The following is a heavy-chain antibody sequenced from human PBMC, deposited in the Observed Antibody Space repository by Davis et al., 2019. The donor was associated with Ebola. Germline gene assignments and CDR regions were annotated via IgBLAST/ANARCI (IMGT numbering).Heavy chain of an antibody. J-gene: IGHJ6*02. D-gene: IGHD3-10*01. CDR2: IYYSGST. V-gene: IGHV4-59*01. CDR3: ARDYGSGSRSQVYYYYGMDV. CDR1: GGSISSYY. Sequence: MPSETLSLTCTVSGGSISSYYWSWIRQPPGKGLGWIGYIYYSGSTNYNPSLKSRVTISVDTSKNQFSLKLSSVTAADTAVYYCARDYGSGSRSQVYYYYGMDVWGQGTTVTVSS.